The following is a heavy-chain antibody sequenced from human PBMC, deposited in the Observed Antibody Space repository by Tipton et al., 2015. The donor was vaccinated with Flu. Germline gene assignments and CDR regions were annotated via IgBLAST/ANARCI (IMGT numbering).Heavy chain of an antibody. D-gene: IGHD2-2*01. Sequence: LRLSCTVSGDLFTSYYWNWIRQPPGKGLEWIGYIYNSEYTKYNPSLKSRVTISVDTSKKQFSLQLRSVTAADTAVYYCARDPSLGMPDYFDSWGRGTLVTASS. CDR2: IYNSEYT. V-gene: IGHV4-59*12. CDR3: ARDPSLGMPDYFDS. CDR1: GDLFTSYY. J-gene: IGHJ4*02.